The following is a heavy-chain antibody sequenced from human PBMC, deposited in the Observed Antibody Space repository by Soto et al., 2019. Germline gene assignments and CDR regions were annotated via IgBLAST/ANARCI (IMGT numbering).Heavy chain of an antibody. J-gene: IGHJ3*02. CDR2: ISYDGSNK. CDR3: AKDRAFWSGTHDTFDI. D-gene: IGHD3-3*01. CDR1: EFTFSSYG. Sequence: LRLSCAASEFTFSSYGMHWVRQAPGKGLEWLSGISYDGSNKYYTDSVKGRFTISRDNSKNTLYLQMNSLRTEDTAVYHCAKDRAFWSGTHDTFDIWGQGTMVTVSS. V-gene: IGHV3-30*18.